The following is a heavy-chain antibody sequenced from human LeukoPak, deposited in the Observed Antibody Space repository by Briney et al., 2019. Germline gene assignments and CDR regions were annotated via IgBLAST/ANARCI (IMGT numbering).Heavy chain of an antibody. CDR2: IYTSGST. Sequence: SETLSLTCTVSGGSISSYYWSWIRQPAGKGLEWIGRIYTSGSTNYNPSLKSRVTMSVDTSKNQFSLKLSSVTAADTAVYYCARAATYYYGSGSQAYYYYYMDVWGKGTTVTISS. CDR1: GGSISSYY. D-gene: IGHD3-10*01. CDR3: ARAATYYYGSGSQAYYYYYMDV. V-gene: IGHV4-4*07. J-gene: IGHJ6*03.